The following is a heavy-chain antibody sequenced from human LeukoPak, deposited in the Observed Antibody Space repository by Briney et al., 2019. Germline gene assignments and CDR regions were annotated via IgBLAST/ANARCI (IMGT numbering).Heavy chain of an antibody. CDR3: ARLPHMVRGVRTEVFDY. CDR2: IYYSGST. CDR1: GGSISSSSYY. Sequence: KASETLSLTCTVSGGSISSSSYYWGWIRQPPGKGLEWIGSIYYSGSTYYNPSLKSRVTISVDTSKNQFSLKLSSVTAADTAVYYCARLPHMVRGVRTEVFDYWGQGTLVTVSS. J-gene: IGHJ4*02. V-gene: IGHV4-39*01. D-gene: IGHD3-10*01.